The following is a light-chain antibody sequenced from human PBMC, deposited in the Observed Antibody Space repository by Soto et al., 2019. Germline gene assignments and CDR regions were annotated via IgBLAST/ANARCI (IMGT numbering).Light chain of an antibody. Sequence: EIGLTQASGTLSLSSGERGTLPFRARPRGSHNFLAWYQQKPGQAPRLLIYGASNRAAGIPDRFSGSGSGTDFTLTISRLEPEDFAVYYCHQYSSSPRTFGQGTKVEIK. CDR3: HQYSSSPRT. CDR1: PRGSHNF. J-gene: IGKJ1*01. CDR2: GAS. V-gene: IGKV3-20*01.